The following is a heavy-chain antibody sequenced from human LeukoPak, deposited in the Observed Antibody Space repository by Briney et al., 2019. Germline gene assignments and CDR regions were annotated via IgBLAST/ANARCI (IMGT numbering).Heavy chain of an antibody. CDR3: ATGLVALLRWAFDI. D-gene: IGHD3-9*01. CDR2: FDPEDGET. CDR1: GYTLTELS. Sequence: ASVKVSCKVSGYTLTELSMHWVRQAPGKGLEWMGGFDPEDGETIYTQKFQGRVTMTEDTSTDTAYMELSSLRSEDTAVYYCATGLVALLRWAFDIWGQGTMVTVSS. J-gene: IGHJ3*02. V-gene: IGHV1-24*01.